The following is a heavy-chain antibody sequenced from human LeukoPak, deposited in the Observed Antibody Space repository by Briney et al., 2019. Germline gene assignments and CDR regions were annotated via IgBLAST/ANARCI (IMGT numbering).Heavy chain of an antibody. CDR1: GFTFSSYN. D-gene: IGHD3-10*01. J-gene: IGHJ4*02. CDR2: ISSSSSTI. V-gene: IGHV3-48*04. CDR3: AKDRYYYGSGSFDY. Sequence: PGGSLRLSCAASGFTFSSYNMNWVRQAPGKGLEWVSYISSSSSTIYYADSVKGRFTISRDNAKNSLYLQMNSLRAEDTALYYCAKDRYYYGSGSFDYWGQGTLVTVSS.